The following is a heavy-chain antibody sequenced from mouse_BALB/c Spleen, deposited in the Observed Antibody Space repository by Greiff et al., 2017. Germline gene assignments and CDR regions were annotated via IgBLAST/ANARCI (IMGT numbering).Heavy chain of an antibody. V-gene: IGHV5-6-3*01. J-gene: IGHJ3*01. Sequence: EVHLVESGGGLVQPGGSLKLSCAASGFTFSSYGMSWVRQTPDKRLELVATINSNGGSTYYPDSVKGRFTISRDNAKNTLYLQMSSLKSEDTAMYYCARNDYGYRFAYWGQGTLVTVSA. D-gene: IGHD1-2*01. CDR2: INSNGGST. CDR3: ARNDYGYRFAY. CDR1: GFTFSSYG.